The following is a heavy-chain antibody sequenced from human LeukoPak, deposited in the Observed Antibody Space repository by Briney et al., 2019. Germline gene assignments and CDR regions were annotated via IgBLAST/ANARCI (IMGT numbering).Heavy chain of an antibody. CDR2: IYYSGST. CDR3: ARRLVRGRNAFDI. Sequence: SSETLSLTCTVSGGSISSYYWSWIRQPPGKGLEWIGYIYYSGSTNYNPSLKSRVTISVDTSKNQFSLKLSSVTAADTAVYYCARRLVRGRNAFDIWGQGTMVTVSS. CDR1: GGSISSYY. V-gene: IGHV4-59*01. D-gene: IGHD6-6*01. J-gene: IGHJ3*02.